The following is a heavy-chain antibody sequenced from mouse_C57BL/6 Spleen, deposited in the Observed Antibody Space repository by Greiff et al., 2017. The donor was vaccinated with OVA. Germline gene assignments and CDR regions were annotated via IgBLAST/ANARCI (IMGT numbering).Heavy chain of an antibody. J-gene: IGHJ1*03. CDR3: ARRDGNYRYFDV. D-gene: IGHD2-1*01. CDR1: GYTFTSYW. V-gene: IGHV1-69*01. Sequence: QVQLQQPGAELVMPGASVKLSCKASGYTFTSYWMHWVKQRPGQGLEWIGEIDPSDSYTNYNQKFKGKSTLTVDKSSSTAYMQLSSLTSEDSAVYYCARRDGNYRYFDVWGTGTTVTVSS. CDR2: IDPSDSYT.